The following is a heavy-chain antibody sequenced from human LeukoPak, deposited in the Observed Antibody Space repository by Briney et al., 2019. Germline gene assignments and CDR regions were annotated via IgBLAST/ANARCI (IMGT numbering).Heavy chain of an antibody. V-gene: IGHV4-39*07. CDR3: ARVGVSFFDY. D-gene: IGHD3-16*01. CDR1: GGSISSSSDY. Sequence: PSETLSLTCTVSGGSISSSSDYWGWIRQPPGKGLKWIGSIYYSGNTYYNPSLKTRVTISVDTSKNQLSLKLRSVTAADTAVYYCARVGVSFFDYWGQGTLVTVSS. CDR2: IYYSGNT. J-gene: IGHJ4*02.